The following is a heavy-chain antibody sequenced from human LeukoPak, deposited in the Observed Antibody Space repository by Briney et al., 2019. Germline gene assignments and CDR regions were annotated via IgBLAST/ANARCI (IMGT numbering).Heavy chain of an antibody. Sequence: SETLSLTCTVSGGSISSYYWSWIRQPPGKGLEWIGYIHYSGNINYNPSLKSRVTISLDASKNQFSLKLSSVTAADTAVYYYARGYGAYVKPHFDHWGQGTLVTVSS. D-gene: IGHD4-17*01. V-gene: IGHV4-59*01. CDR1: GGSISSYY. J-gene: IGHJ4*02. CDR2: IHYSGNI. CDR3: ARGYGAYVKPHFDH.